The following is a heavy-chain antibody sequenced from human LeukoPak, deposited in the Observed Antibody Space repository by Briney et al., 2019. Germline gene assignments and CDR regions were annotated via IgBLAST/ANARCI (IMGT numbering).Heavy chain of an antibody. CDR2: ISAYNGNT. V-gene: IGHV1-18*01. CDR3: ARDFYFWSGYYLYYYYGMDV. D-gene: IGHD3-3*01. CDR1: GYTFTSYG. Sequence: ASVKVSCKASGYTFTSYGISWVRQAPGQGLEWMGWISAYNGNTNYAQKLQGRVTMTTDTSTSTAYMELRSLRSDDTAVYYCARDFYFWSGYYLYYYYGMDVWGQGTTVTVSS. J-gene: IGHJ6*02.